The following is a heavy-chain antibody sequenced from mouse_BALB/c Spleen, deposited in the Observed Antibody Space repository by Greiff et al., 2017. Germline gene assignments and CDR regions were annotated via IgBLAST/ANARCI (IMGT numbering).Heavy chain of an antibody. Sequence: QVQLQQSDAELVKPGASVKISCKASGYTFTDHAIHWVKQKPEQGLEWIGYISPGNGDIKYNEKFKGKATLTADKSSSTAYMQLNSLTSEDSAVYFCTRSRWTMITAWFAYWGQGTLVTVSA. D-gene: IGHD2-4*01. CDR1: GYTFTDHA. CDR2: ISPGNGDI. CDR3: TRSRWTMITAWFAY. V-gene: IGHV1S53*02. J-gene: IGHJ3*01.